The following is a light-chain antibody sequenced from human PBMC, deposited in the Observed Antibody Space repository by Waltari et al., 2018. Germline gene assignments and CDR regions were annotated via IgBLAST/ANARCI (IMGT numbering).Light chain of an antibody. CDR1: SCDIGSDKL. Sequence: QSALTQPASVSGSPGQSITIPCPGTSCDIGSDKLVSWYQQQPGKVPKLIIYVANKRPSGVSNRFSGSKSGNPASLTISGLHAEDEADYYCCSYSSHSTLVFGGGTKMTVL. CDR2: VAN. CDR3: CSYSSHSTLV. V-gene: IGLV2-23*01. J-gene: IGLJ3*02.